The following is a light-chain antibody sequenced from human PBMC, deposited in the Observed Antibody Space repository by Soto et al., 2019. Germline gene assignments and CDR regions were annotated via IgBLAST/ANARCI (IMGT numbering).Light chain of an antibody. Sequence: QSVLTQPPSVSGAPGQRVAISCTGSSSNIGAPFDVHWYQQLPGRAPKLLIFGDSNRPSGVPDRFSGSKSGTSASLAITGVQAEDEADYYCQSYDSSLSASVFGGGTKVTVL. CDR3: QSYDSSLSASV. CDR1: SSNIGAPFD. J-gene: IGLJ3*02. CDR2: GDS. V-gene: IGLV1-40*01.